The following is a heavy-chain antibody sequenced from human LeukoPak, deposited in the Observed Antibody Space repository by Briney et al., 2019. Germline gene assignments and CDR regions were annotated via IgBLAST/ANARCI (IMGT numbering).Heavy chain of an antibody. V-gene: IGHV3-7*04. Sequence: GGSLRLSCAASGFTFSSSYMNWVGHIPGKGLEWVANINQDGSQIYHVDSVKGRFTISRDNDKNSLYLQMNSLRAEDTAVYYCAKGLYMGGQGTLVTVSS. D-gene: IGHD2-2*02. CDR3: AKGLYM. J-gene: IGHJ4*02. CDR1: GFTFSSSY. CDR2: INQDGSQI.